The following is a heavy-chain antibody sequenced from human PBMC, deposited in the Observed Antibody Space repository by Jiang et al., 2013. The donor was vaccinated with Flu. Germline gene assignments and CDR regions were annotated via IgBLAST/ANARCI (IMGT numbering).Heavy chain of an antibody. CDR2: INNDGSTT. V-gene: IGHV3-74*01. CDR1: GFTFSSYW. J-gene: IGHJ5*02. CDR3: ARAAYGEYSWSS. Sequence: VQLVESGGDLVQPGGSLRLSCAASGFTFSSYWMHWVRQAPGKGLVWVSRINNDGSTTNCADSVKGRFTISRDNAKNTLFLQMNSLRAEDTAVYYCARAAYGEYSWSSWGQGTLVTVSS. D-gene: IGHD4-17*01.